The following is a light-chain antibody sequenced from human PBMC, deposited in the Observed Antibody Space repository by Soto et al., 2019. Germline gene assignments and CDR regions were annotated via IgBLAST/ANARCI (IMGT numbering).Light chain of an antibody. Sequence: IVLTQSPGTLSQSPGQRATLSCRASQRLSSSYLAWYQQRAGQAPRLLIYGASTRATGIPDRFSGSGSGTDFTLTISRLEPEDFAVYYCQHYETSLLTFGGGTKV. CDR2: GAS. CDR1: QRLSSSY. J-gene: IGKJ4*01. CDR3: QHYETSLLT. V-gene: IGKV3-20*01.